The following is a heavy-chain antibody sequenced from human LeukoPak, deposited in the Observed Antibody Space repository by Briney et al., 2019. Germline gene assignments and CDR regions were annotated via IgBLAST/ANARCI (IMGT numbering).Heavy chain of an antibody. D-gene: IGHD3-3*01. Sequence: GGSLRLSSAASGFTFCNYGTYWVRQAPGKGLEWVAVIYDDGSKEYFADSVKGRFTISRDNSKNTVLLQKNSLRAEDTAVFYCARDFRSVHVGSWGEGTLVTVSS. J-gene: IGHJ4*02. CDR2: IYDDGSKE. V-gene: IGHV3-33*07. CDR1: GFTFCNYG. CDR3: ARDFRSVHVGS.